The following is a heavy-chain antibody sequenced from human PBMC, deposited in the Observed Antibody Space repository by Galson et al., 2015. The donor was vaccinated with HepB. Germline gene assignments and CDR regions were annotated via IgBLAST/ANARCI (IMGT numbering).Heavy chain of an antibody. D-gene: IGHD3-22*01. V-gene: IGHV1-3*01. CDR2: INAGNGNA. J-gene: IGHJ3*02. Sequence: SVKVSCKASGYTFTNYAMHWVRQAPGQRLEWMGWINAGNGNAKYSQKFQDRVTITRDTSASTAYMELSSLRSEDTAVYYCVRSAYDSSGYFKKAFDIWGQGAMVTVSS. CDR1: GYTFTNYA. CDR3: VRSAYDSSGYFKKAFDI.